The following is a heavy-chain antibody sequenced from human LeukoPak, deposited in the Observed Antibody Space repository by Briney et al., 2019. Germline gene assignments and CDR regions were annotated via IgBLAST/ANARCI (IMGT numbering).Heavy chain of an antibody. CDR1: GGTFSSYA. V-gene: IGHV1-69*05. D-gene: IGHD3-16*02. CDR2: IIPIFGTA. CDR3: ARTGAYYRYYYMDV. J-gene: IGHJ6*03. Sequence: SVKVSCKVSGGTFSSYAISWVRQAPGQGLEWMGGIIPIFGTANYAQKFQGRVTTTTDESTSTAYMELSSLRSEDTAVYYCARTGAYYRYYYMDVWGKGTTVTVSS.